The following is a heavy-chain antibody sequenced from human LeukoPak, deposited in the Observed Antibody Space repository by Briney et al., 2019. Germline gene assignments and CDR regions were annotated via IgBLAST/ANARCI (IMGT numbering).Heavy chain of an antibody. D-gene: IGHD2-2*01. CDR1: GFTFSSYA. V-gene: IGHV3-30*04. Sequence: GGSLRLSCAASGFTFSSYATHWVRQAPGKGLEWVAVISYDGSNKYYADSVKGRFTISRDNSKNTLYLQMNSLRAEDTAVYYCARSSPEDYWGQGTLVTVSS. J-gene: IGHJ4*02. CDR3: ARSSPEDY. CDR2: ISYDGSNK.